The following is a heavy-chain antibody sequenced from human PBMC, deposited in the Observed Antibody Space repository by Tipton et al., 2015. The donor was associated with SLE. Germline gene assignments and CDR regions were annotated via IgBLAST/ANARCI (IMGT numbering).Heavy chain of an antibody. V-gene: IGHV4-61*02. J-gene: IGHJ4*02. CDR2: VYPSGAT. Sequence: PSLTCTVSGDSISGGKYHWSWVRQPPGKGLQWIGRVYPSGATDYNSSLKSRLSISVDTSKNQFFLRLTSVTAADTAIYFCARHVPSYCGGDCAHFDVWGQGTLVTVSS. D-gene: IGHD2-21*01. CDR1: GDSISGGKYH. CDR3: ARHVPSYCGGDCAHFDV.